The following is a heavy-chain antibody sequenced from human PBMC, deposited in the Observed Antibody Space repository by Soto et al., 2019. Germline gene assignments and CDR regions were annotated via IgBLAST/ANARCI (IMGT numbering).Heavy chain of an antibody. Sequence: EVQLVESGGGLVQPGGSLRLSCAASGFSFSSSWMHWVRQAPGKGLVWVSRISFDGTATTSADAVKGRVIISRDYAKTTQFLQMRKLGADVTAMYYGVRDRGLGGHPFDIWGQGIFVSVSS. J-gene: IGHJ3*02. D-gene: IGHD3-10*01. V-gene: IGHV3-74*03. CDR2: ISFDGTAT. CDR3: VRDRGLGGHPFDI. CDR1: GFSFSSSW.